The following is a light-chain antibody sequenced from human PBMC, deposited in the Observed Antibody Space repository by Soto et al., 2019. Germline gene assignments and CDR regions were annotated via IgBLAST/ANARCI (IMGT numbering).Light chain of an antibody. Sequence: QSVLAQPPSASGTPEQPVPTSGPGASSTIKTNGVSWYHQVPGAAPKLLIYSNSQRPSGAPDRFSGSKSGTSASLAISGLQSEDEATYHCSTWDDSLNGLIFGGGTKLTVL. CDR1: SSTIKTNG. V-gene: IGLV1-44*01. J-gene: IGLJ2*01. CDR3: STWDDSLNGLI. CDR2: SNS.